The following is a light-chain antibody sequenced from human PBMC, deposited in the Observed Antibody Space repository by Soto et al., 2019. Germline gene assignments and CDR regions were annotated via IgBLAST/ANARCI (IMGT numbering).Light chain of an antibody. V-gene: IGKV3-20*01. J-gene: IGKJ5*01. CDR3: QQYGSPSLT. CDR2: GAS. CDR1: QSVSSSY. Sequence: EIVLTQSPGTLSLSPGERATLSCRASQSVSSSYLSWYQQKPGQAPRLLIYGASSRATCIPDSFSGSGSVTDFTLTISRLEPEDFAVYYCQQYGSPSLTFGQGTRLEI.